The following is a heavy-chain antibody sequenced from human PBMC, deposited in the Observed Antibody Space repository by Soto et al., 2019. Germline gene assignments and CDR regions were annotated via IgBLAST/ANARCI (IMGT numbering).Heavy chain of an antibody. J-gene: IGHJ6*04. D-gene: IGHD3-3*01. V-gene: IGHV4-61*01. CDR3: ARDTIFRVVHGLDV. Sequence: QVQLQESGPGLVKTSETLSLTCTVSGDSVSSGSYYWTWIRQPPGKGLEFIGYIYYSGSTNYNPSLKSRVTMSLDTSKNQFSLRLSSVTAADTAAYYCARDTIFRVVHGLDVWGKGTTVTVSP. CDR1: GDSVSSGSYY. CDR2: IYYSGST.